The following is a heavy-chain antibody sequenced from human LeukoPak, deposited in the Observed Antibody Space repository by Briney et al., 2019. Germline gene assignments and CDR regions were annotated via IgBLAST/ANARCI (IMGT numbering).Heavy chain of an antibody. Sequence: GGSLRLSCAASGFSFSNAWMSWVRQAPGKGLEWVGRIKSKTDGRTTDYAAPVKGRFTISRDDSKNTLYLQMNSLKTEDTAVYYCTSGGYYLAYYYYMDVWGKGTTVTVSS. V-gene: IGHV3-15*01. CDR3: TSGGYYLAYYYYMDV. CDR1: GFSFSNAW. CDR2: IKSKTDGRTT. D-gene: IGHD3-10*01. J-gene: IGHJ6*03.